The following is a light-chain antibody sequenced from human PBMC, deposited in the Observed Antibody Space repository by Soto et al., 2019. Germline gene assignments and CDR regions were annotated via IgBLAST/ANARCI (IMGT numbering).Light chain of an antibody. CDR3: AAWDDSLNGLLV. Sequence: QSVLTQPPSASGTPGQRVTISCSGSSSNIGSNTVNWYQQVPGTAPKLLIYSNNQRPSGVPDRFSGSKSGALASLAISGLLSEDEADYYCAAWDDSLNGLLVFGGGTKLTVL. CDR1: SSNIGSNT. J-gene: IGLJ3*02. V-gene: IGLV1-44*01. CDR2: SNN.